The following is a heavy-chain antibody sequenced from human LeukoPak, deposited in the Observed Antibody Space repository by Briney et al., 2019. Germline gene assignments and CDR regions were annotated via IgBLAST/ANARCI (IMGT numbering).Heavy chain of an antibody. J-gene: IGHJ3*01. CDR3: TKVRLLGALDDAFDV. D-gene: IGHD7-27*01. CDR2: ISYDGSNK. V-gene: IGHV3-30*18. Sequence: GRSLRLSCAASGFTFSSYGMHWVRQAPGKGLEWVAVISYDGSNKYYADSVKGRFTISRDNSKNTLYLQLNSLRPEDTAVYYCTKVRLLGALDDAFDVWGQGTTVTVSS. CDR1: GFTFSSYG.